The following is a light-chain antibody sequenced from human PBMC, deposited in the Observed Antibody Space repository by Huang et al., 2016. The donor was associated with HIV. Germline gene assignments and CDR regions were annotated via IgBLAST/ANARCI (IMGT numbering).Light chain of an antibody. CDR3: QQYNNWPSA. V-gene: IGKV3-15*01. CDR2: GAS. CDR1: QSVSSN. Sequence: ETVMTQSPATLSVSPGERATLSCRASQSVSSNLAWYQQKPGQAPILLIYGASTRATGIPARFSGSGSGTEFTLTISSLQSEDFAVYYCQQYNNWPSAFGQGTKVEIK. J-gene: IGKJ1*01.